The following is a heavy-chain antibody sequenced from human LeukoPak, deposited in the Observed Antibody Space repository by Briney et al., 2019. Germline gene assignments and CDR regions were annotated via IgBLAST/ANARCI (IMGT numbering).Heavy chain of an antibody. CDR2: ISAYNGNT. J-gene: IGHJ4*02. D-gene: IGHD4-17*01. CDR3: ARDVLTRGVTTRRSYFDY. Sequence: GASVKVSCKASGGTFSSYAISWVRQAPGQGLEWMGWISAYNGNTNYAQKLQGRVTMTTDTSTSTAYMELRSLRSDDTAVYYCARDVLTRGVTTRRSYFDYWGQGTLVTVSS. V-gene: IGHV1-18*01. CDR1: GGTFSSYA.